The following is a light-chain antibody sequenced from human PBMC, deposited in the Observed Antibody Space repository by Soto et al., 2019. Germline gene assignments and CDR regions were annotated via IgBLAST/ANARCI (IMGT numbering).Light chain of an antibody. J-gene: IGKJ2*01. CDR1: QSISSW. CDR2: DAS. V-gene: IGKV1-5*01. CDR3: QQYNSYSPT. Sequence: DLQMTQSPSTLSASVGDRVTITSRASQSISSWLAWYQQKPGKAPKLLIYDASSLESGVPSRFSGSGSGTEFTLTISSLQPDDFATYYCQQYNSYSPTFGQGTKLEIK.